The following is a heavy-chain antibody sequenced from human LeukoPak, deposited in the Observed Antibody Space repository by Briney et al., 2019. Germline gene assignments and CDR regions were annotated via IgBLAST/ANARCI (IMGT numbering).Heavy chain of an antibody. CDR1: GDSLSSSSYY. J-gene: IGHJ2*01. CDR2: IYSSGST. D-gene: IGHD6-19*01. Sequence: SETLSLTCTVSGDSLSSSSYYWGWIRQPPGKGPEWIATIYSSGSTYCNPSLKSRVTISVDTSKNQISLKLNSVTAADTAVYHCARHRKSSGWYAGYFDLWGRGTLVTV. CDR3: ARHRKSSGWYAGYFDL. V-gene: IGHV4-39*01.